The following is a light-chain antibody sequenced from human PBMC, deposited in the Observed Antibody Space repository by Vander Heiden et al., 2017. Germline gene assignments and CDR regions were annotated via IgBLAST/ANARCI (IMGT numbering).Light chain of an antibody. Sequence: DIQMTQSPSSLSASVGDRVTITCRASQSISSYLNWYQQKPGKAPKLLIYAASSLQSRVPSRLSPTGPGTDFTLTISRLQPEDFATYYCQQCDSTPQTFGQGTKLEIK. CDR2: AAS. J-gene: IGKJ2*01. CDR1: QSISSY. V-gene: IGKV1-39*01. CDR3: QQCDSTPQT.